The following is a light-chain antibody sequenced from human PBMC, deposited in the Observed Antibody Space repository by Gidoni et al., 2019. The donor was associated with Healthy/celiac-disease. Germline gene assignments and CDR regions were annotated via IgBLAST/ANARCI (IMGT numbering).Light chain of an antibody. V-gene: IGKV3-15*01. J-gene: IGKJ1*01. CDR3: QQYNNWPRT. CDR1: QSVSSN. CDR2: GAS. Sequence: EIEIPQSPATLSVSPGERATLSCRASQSVSSNLAWYQQKPGQAPRLLIYGASTRATGIPTRFSGSGSGTEFTLTISSLQSEDFAVYYCQQYNNWPRTFGHGTKVEIK.